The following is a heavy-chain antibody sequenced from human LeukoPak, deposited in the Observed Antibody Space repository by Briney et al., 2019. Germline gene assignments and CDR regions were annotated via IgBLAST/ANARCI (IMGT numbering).Heavy chain of an antibody. CDR2: IKQDGSEK. V-gene: IGHV3-7*01. Sequence: GRSLRLSCAASGFTFSSYWMSWVRQAPGKGLEWVANIKQDGSEKYYVDSVKGRFTISRDNAKNSLYLQMNSLRAEDTAVYYCARDPNYYDSSGYYGPYYFDYWGQGTLVTVSS. J-gene: IGHJ4*02. D-gene: IGHD3-22*01. CDR1: GFTFSSYW. CDR3: ARDPNYYDSSGYYGPYYFDY.